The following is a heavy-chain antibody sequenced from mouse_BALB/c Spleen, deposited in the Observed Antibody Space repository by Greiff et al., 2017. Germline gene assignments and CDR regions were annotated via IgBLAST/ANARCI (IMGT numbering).Heavy chain of an antibody. Sequence: QVQLQQSGAELVRPGTSVKVSCKASGYAFTNYLIEWVKQRPGQGLEWIGVINPGSGGTNYNEKFKGKATLTADKSSSTAYMQLSSLTSDDSAVYCCARRGYGNWFAYWGQGTLVTVSA. CDR2: INPGSGGT. J-gene: IGHJ3*01. CDR3: ARRGYGNWFAY. CDR1: GYAFTNYL. V-gene: IGHV1-54*01. D-gene: IGHD2-10*02.